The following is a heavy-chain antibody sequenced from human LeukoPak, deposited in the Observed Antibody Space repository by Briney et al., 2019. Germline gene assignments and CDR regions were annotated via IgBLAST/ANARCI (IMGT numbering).Heavy chain of an antibody. CDR1: GFTFSNYW. D-gene: IGHD3-3*01. V-gene: IGHV3-7*01. CDR3: AREGLRFLEWSSYYFDY. CDR2: INQNGSEK. J-gene: IGHJ4*02. Sequence: GGSLRLSCAASGFTFSNYWMSWVRQGPGKGLEWVANINQNGSEKYYVDSVKGRFSISRDDTKNSLYLQLNSLRAEDTAVYYCAREGLRFLEWSSYYFDYWGLGTLVTVSS.